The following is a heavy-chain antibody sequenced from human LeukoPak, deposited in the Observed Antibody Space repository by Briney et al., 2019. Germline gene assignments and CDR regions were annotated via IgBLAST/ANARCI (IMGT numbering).Heavy chain of an antibody. V-gene: IGHV4-59*01. Sequence: SETLSLTCTVSGGSISSYYWSWIRQPPGKGLEWIGYIYYGGSTNYNPSHKSRVTISVDTSKNQFSLKLSSVTAADTAVYYCAGSGYFYYYYYYMDVWGKGTTVTVSS. CDR3: AGSGYFYYYYYYMDV. J-gene: IGHJ6*03. CDR1: GGSISSYY. CDR2: IYYGGST. D-gene: IGHD3-22*01.